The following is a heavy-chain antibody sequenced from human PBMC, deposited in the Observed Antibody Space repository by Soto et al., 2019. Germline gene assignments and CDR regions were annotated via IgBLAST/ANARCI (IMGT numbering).Heavy chain of an antibody. D-gene: IGHD3-9*01. CDR2: FYYNGGT. J-gene: IGHJ5*02. V-gene: IGHV4-31*03. CDR3: ARANLGHYDILTGYLPEGPGWFDP. CDR1: GGSISRGVYY. Sequence: QVQLQESGPGLVKPSQTLSLTCTVSGGSISRGVYYWSWIRQHPVKGLEWIGYFYYNGGTYYNPSLKGRLTISMDTSKNRFSLKLTSVTAADTAVYYCARANLGHYDILTGYLPEGPGWFDPWGQGTLVTVSS.